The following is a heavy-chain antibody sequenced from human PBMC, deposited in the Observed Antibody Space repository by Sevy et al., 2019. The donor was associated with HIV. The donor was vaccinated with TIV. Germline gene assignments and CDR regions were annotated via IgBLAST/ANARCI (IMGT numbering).Heavy chain of an antibody. V-gene: IGHV3-9*01. CDR2: LNWDSGSV. Sequence: GGSLRLSCAASGFTFSAYWMHWVRQAPGKGLEWVSGLNWDSGSVAYADSVKGRFTISRDNAKNALFLQMNSLRAEDTALYYCAKDIGATGIAVVANWGQGIQVTVSS. CDR3: AKDIGATGIAVVAN. D-gene: IGHD6-19*01. CDR1: GFTFSAYW. J-gene: IGHJ4*02.